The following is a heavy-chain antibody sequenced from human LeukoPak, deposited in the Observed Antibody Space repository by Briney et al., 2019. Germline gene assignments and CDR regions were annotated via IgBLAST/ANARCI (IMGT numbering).Heavy chain of an antibody. CDR3: TRRLHIFDY. V-gene: IGHV3-48*01. Sequence: GGPLSLSCAAPGFTSSRYTMTWFAKTPGKGLEWISYISSSSDTIYYADSVKGRFTISRDNAKNSLYLQMHSLRGEDTAIYYCTRRLHIFDYWGQGTLVTVSS. J-gene: IGHJ4*02. CDR2: ISSSSDTI. D-gene: IGHD4-11*01. CDR1: GFTSSRYT.